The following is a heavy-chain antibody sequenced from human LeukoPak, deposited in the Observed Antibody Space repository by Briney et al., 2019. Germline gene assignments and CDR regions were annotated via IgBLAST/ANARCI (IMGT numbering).Heavy chain of an antibody. D-gene: IGHD3-10*01. CDR3: ARGIGGYYYYMDV. Sequence: ASVKVSCKASGYTFTGYYMHWVRQAPAQGLEWMGWINPNTGGTNYAQKFQGRVTMTRDTSISTAYMELSRLRSDDTAVYYCARGIGGYYYYMDVWGKGTTVTVSS. J-gene: IGHJ6*03. V-gene: IGHV1-2*02. CDR2: INPNTGGT. CDR1: GYTFTGYY.